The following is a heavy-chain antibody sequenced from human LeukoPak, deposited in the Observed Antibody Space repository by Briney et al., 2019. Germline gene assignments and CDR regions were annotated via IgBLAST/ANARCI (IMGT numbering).Heavy chain of an antibody. Sequence: ASVKVSCKASGYTFTGYYIHWVRQATGQGLEWMGWINPNSGGTNYAQKFLGRVTMTRDTSISTAYMELSRLTSHDTAVYYCARDRSRDGYNYYDYWGQGTLVTVSS. V-gene: IGHV1-2*02. J-gene: IGHJ4*02. CDR2: INPNSGGT. D-gene: IGHD5-24*01. CDR3: ARDRSRDGYNYYDY. CDR1: GYTFTGYY.